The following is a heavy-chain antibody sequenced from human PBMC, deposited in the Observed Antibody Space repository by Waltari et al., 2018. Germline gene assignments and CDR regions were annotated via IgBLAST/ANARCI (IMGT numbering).Heavy chain of an antibody. D-gene: IGHD3-10*01. V-gene: IGHV3-23*01. CDR3: ASPRGVPYYYGSGPYGGFDY. CDR2: ISGSGGST. Sequence: EVQLLESGGGLVQPGGSLRLSCAASGFTFSSYAMRWVRQAPGKGLAWVSAISGSGGSTYYADSLSGRFTISRDKSKNTLYLQMNSLRSEDTAVYYCASPRGVPYYYGSGPYGGFDYWGQGTLVTVSS. J-gene: IGHJ4*02. CDR1: GFTFSSYA.